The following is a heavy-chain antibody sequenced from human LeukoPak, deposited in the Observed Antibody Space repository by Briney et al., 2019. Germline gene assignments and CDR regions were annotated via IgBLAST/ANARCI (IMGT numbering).Heavy chain of an antibody. CDR2: INSEGSST. J-gene: IGHJ4*02. V-gene: IGHV3-74*01. D-gene: IGHD3-22*01. CDR3: ARDYYSRFDY. Sequence: QPGGSLRLSCAASGFTLSRYGMNWVRQAPGKGLVWVSRINSEGSSTTYADSVKGRFTISRDNAKNTLILQMNSLRAEDTAVYYCARDYYSRFDYWGQGTLVTVSS. CDR1: GFTLSRYG.